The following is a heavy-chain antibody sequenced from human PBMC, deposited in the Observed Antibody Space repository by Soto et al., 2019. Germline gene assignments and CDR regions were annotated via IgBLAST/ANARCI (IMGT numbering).Heavy chain of an antibody. CDR2: VSPTGDTV. Sequence: VQVVASGGGLVQPGRSLRLSCAVSGFRFEQYVMHWVRQAPGKGLECVSTVSPTGDTVAYADSVEGRFTVSRDNAKHSLYLQMNRLKGDDTAFYYCIKDAPNGSIDEWGQGTLVTVSS. D-gene: IGHD3-10*01. CDR3: IKDAPNGSIDE. J-gene: IGHJ4*02. V-gene: IGHV3-9*01. CDR1: GFRFEQYV.